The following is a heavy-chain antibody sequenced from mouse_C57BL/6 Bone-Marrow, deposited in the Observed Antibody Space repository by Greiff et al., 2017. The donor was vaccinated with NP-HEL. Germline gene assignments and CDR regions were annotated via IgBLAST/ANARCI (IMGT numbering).Heavy chain of an antibody. CDR2: IDPETGGT. CDR3: TREVVRGLYYFDY. Sequence: QVQLQQSGAELVRPGASVTLSCKASGYTFTDYEMHWVKQTPVHGLEWIGVIDPETGGTAYNQKFKGKATLTADKSSSTAYMEHHSLTSEDSAVYYLTREVVRGLYYFDYWDQGTTLTVSA. CDR1: GYTFTDYE. V-gene: IGHV1-15*01. D-gene: IGHD1-1*02. J-gene: IGHJ2*01.